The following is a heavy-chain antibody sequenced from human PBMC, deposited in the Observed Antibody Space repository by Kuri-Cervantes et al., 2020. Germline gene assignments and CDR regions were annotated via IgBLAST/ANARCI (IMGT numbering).Heavy chain of an antibody. CDR1: GGSFSGYY. V-gene: IGHV4-34*01. Sequence: SETLSPTCPVYGGSFSGYYWSWNRQPPGKGLGWNGEINHSGSTNYNTTLKSRVTISVDTSQNQFTRKLSSVTAAGAAVYYCARGDYGSGSYYYHYYYMDVWGKGTTVTVSS. CDR2: INHSGST. CDR3: ARGDYGSGSYYYHYYYMDV. J-gene: IGHJ6*03. D-gene: IGHD3-10*01.